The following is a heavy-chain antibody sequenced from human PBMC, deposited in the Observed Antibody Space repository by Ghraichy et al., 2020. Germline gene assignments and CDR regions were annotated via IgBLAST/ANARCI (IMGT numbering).Heavy chain of an antibody. CDR1: GYTFTSYY. V-gene: IGHV1-46*01. CDR3: ASGRHTYYYGSGSLGETYYIDY. D-gene: IGHD3-10*01. Sequence: ASVKVSCKASGYTFTSYYMHWVRQAPGQGLEWMGIINPSGGSTSYAQKFQGRVTMTRDTSTSTVYMELSSLRSEDTAVYYCASGRHTYYYGSGSLGETYYIDYWGQGTLVTVYS. J-gene: IGHJ4*02. CDR2: INPSGGST.